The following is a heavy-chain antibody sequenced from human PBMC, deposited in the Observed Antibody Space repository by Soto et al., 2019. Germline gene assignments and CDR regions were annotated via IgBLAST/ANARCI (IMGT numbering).Heavy chain of an antibody. CDR1: GFTLGSYW. CDR2: IKTDASEK. V-gene: IGHV3-7*03. Sequence: PGGSLRLSCEASGFTLGSYWMSWVRQAPGKGLEWLATIKTDASEKKYVDSVKGRFTMSKDNSKNTLYLQMNNLAVEDTAQYYCAKEGPYINSWSTAGYCQNWRQGTLVTVSS. CDR3: AKEGPYINSWSTAGYCQN. J-gene: IGHJ1*01. D-gene: IGHD2-21*02.